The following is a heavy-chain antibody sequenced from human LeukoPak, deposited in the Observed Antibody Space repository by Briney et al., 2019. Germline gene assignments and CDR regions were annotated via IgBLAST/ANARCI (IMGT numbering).Heavy chain of an antibody. V-gene: IGHV1-2*02. CDR2: INPNSGGT. CDR3: ARDSPRYCSSTSCSKEIDY. Sequence: ASVKVSCKASGYTFTGYYMHWVRQAPGQGLEWMGWINPNSGGTNYAQKFQGRVTMTRDTSISTAYMELSRLRSDDTAVYYCARDSPRYCSSTSCSKEIDYWGQGTLVTVSS. D-gene: IGHD2-2*01. J-gene: IGHJ4*02. CDR1: GYTFTGYY.